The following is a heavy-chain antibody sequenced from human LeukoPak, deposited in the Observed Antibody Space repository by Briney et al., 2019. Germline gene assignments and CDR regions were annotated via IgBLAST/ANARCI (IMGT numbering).Heavy chain of an antibody. D-gene: IGHD3-22*01. V-gene: IGHV3-64*01. J-gene: IGHJ4*02. Sequence: GGSLRLSCTASGFTFSSYAMHWVRQAPGKGLEYVSAISSNGGSTYYAKSVKGRFTISRDNSKNTLYLQMGSLRAEDMAVYYCTTGRHYYDCSGYPPGDYCGQGTLVTVST. CDR2: ISSNGGST. CDR1: GFTFSSYA. CDR3: TTGRHYYDCSGYPPGDY.